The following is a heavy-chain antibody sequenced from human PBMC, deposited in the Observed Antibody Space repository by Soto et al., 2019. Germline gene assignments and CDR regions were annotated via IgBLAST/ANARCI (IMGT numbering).Heavy chain of an antibody. J-gene: IGHJ4*02. V-gene: IGHV3-74*01. CDR1: GCTFDSHW. Sequence: GSGGVLAQPGGSLRLSCVASGCTFDSHWMHWVRQAPGEGLVWVSSIKADGYAAAYADSVKGRFTTSRDNTRSPVYLQMDSLRAEDTAFYFWVRESGVGADCWGQGTLVTVSS. CDR2: IKADGYAA. CDR3: VRESGVGADC. D-gene: IGHD3-3*01.